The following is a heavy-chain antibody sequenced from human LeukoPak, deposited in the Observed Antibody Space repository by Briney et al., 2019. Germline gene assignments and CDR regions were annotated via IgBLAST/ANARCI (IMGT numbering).Heavy chain of an antibody. D-gene: IGHD1-7*01. CDR3: ASYNWNFLNDY. J-gene: IGHJ4*02. CDR1: GFTFSNYW. Sequence: RGSLRLSCVASGFTFSNYWMYWVRQAPGKGLVWISRIKTDGSSTAYADSVKGRFTISRDNAKNTLYLQMNSLRADDTAVYYCASYNWNFLNDYWGQGTLVTVSS. CDR2: IKTDGSST. V-gene: IGHV3-74*01.